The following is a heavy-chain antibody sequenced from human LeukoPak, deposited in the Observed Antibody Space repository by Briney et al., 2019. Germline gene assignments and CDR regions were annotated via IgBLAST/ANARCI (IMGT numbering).Heavy chain of an antibody. Sequence: PSETLSLTCAVYGGSFSGYYWSWIRQPPGKGLEWIGEINHSGSTNYNPSLKSRVTISVDTSKNQFSLKLSSVTAADTAVYYCAITMVRGVIITGYFDYWGQGTRVTVSS. J-gene: IGHJ4*02. CDR3: AITMVRGVIITGYFDY. CDR2: INHSGST. CDR1: GGSFSGYY. V-gene: IGHV4-34*01. D-gene: IGHD3-10*01.